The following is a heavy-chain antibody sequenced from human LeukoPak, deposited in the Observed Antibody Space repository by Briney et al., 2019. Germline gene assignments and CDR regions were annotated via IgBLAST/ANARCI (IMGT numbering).Heavy chain of an antibody. V-gene: IGHV1-2*02. D-gene: IGHD3-10*01. CDR2: INPNSGGT. CDR1: GYTFTGHY. CDR3: AREFYPSRITMARGAAWFDP. J-gene: IGHJ5*02. Sequence: ASVKVSCKASGYTFTGHYMHWVRQAPGQGLEWMGWINPNSGGTNYAQKFQGRVTMTRDTSISTAYMVLSRLRSDDTAVYYCAREFYPSRITMARGAAWFDPWGQGTLVTVSS.